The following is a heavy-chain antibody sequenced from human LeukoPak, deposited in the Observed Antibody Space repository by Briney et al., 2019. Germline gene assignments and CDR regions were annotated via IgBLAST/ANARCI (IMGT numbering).Heavy chain of an antibody. V-gene: IGHV4-38-2*02. CDR1: GYSISSGYY. J-gene: IGHJ5*02. Sequence: SETLSLTCTVSGYSISSGYYWGWIRQPPGKGLEWIGSIYHSGSTYYNPSLKSRVTISVDTSKNQFSLKLSSVTAADTAVYYCARGVGGSGGSLFDWFDPWGQGTLVTVSS. D-gene: IGHD2-15*01. CDR2: IYHSGST. CDR3: ARGVGGSGGSLFDWFDP.